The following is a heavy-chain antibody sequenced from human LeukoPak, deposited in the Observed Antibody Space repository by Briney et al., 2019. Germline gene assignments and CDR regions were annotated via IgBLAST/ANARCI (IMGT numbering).Heavy chain of an antibody. CDR1: GYTFTTYG. CDR3: ARVGTSPCPWGCYYCFYMDV. D-gene: IGHD1-7*01. Sequence: GASVKVSCKTSGYTFTTYGITWVRQAPGQGLEWMGWISGYNGNTNYAQNLQGRVTMTTDTSTSTAYMELRSLRSDDTAVYYCARVGTSPCPWGCYYCFYMDVWGKGTTVTVSS. CDR2: ISGYNGNT. V-gene: IGHV1-18*01. J-gene: IGHJ6*03.